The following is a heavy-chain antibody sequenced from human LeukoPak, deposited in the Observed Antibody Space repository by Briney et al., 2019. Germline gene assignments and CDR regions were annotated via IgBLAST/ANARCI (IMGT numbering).Heavy chain of an antibody. J-gene: IGHJ4*02. CDR1: GFTFSSYS. CDR3: AKDRGDYGSQ. CDR2: ISSSSSYI. V-gene: IGHV3-21*01. Sequence: GGSLRLSCAASGFTFSSYSMNWVRQAPGKGLEWVSSISSSSSYIYYADSVKGRFTISRDNSKNTLYLQMNSLRAEDTAVYYCAKDRGDYGSQWGQGTLVTVSS. D-gene: IGHD3-10*01.